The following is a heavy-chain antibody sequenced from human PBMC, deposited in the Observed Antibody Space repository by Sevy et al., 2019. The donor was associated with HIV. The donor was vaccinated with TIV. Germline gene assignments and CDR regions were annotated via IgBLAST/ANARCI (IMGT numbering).Heavy chain of an antibody. CDR2: ISSSGDTI. Sequence: EGSLRLSCAASGFTFSTYSLNWVRQASGKGLEWLSYISSSGDTIYTGSVRGRFTISRDNAKSSLYLQMDSLRAEDTAVYYCARNGGYADYGMDVWGQGTTVTVSS. V-gene: IGHV3-48*01. J-gene: IGHJ6*02. D-gene: IGHD5-12*01. CDR3: ARNGGYADYGMDV. CDR1: GFTFSTYS.